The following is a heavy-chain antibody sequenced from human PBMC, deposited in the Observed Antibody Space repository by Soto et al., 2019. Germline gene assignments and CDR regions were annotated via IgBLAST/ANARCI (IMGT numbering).Heavy chain of an antibody. V-gene: IGHV1-69*01. CDR3: ARDFSQLRFLEWDEALPKHQLDCGMDV. Sequence: QVQLVQSGAEVKKPGSSVKVSCKASGGTFSSYAISWVRQAPGQGLECMGGIIPIFGTANYAQKFQGRVTITADESTSTAYMELSSLRSEDRAVYYCARDFSQLRFLEWDEALPKHQLDCGMDVWGQGTTVTVSS. CDR1: GGTFSSYA. CDR2: IIPIFGTA. J-gene: IGHJ6*02. D-gene: IGHD3-3*01.